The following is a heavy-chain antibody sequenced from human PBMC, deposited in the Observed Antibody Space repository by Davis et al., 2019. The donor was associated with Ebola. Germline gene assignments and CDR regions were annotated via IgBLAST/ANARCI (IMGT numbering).Heavy chain of an antibody. J-gene: IGHJ4*02. CDR1: GFTFSSYA. V-gene: IGHV3-23*01. D-gene: IGHD6-19*01. Sequence: GESLKISCAASGFTFSSYAMSWVRQAPGKGLEWVSAISGSGGSTYYADSVKGRFTISRDNSKNTLYLQMNSLRAEDTAVYYCARTYSSGWYFDYWGQGTLVTVSS. CDR3: ARTYSSGWYFDY. CDR2: ISGSGGST.